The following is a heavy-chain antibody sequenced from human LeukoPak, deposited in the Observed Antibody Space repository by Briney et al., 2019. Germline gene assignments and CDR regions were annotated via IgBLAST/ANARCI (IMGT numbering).Heavy chain of an antibody. CDR3: ARSVAIFERGYISWYFDY. D-gene: IGHD2/OR15-2a*01. CDR2: ISSSGSTI. J-gene: IGHJ4*02. CDR1: GFTFSSYN. V-gene: IGHV3-48*02. Sequence: PGGSLRLSCAASGFTFSSYNMNWVRQAPGKGLEWVSYISSSGSTIYYADSVKGRFTISRDNAKNSLYLQMNSLRDEDTAVYYCARSVAIFERGYISWYFDYWGQGTLVTVSS.